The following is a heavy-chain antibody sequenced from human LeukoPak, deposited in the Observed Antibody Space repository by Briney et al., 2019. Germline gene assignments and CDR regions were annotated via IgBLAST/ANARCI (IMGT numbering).Heavy chain of an antibody. CDR3: AKANWVSDADAVW. CDR1: GFVFSSYA. V-gene: IGHV3-23*01. J-gene: IGHJ4*02. D-gene: IGHD3-16*01. Sequence: GGSLRLSCAASGFVFSSYAMSWVRQTPARGLEWVSSLRGNGETFYADSVKGRFTLSRDDSRNTVYLQLNNLRVEDTAIYYCAKANWVSDADAVWWGQGTLVTVSS. CDR2: LRGNGET.